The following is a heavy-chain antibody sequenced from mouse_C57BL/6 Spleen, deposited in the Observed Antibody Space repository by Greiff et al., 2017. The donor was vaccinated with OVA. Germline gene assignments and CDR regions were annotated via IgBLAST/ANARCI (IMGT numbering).Heavy chain of an antibody. CDR2: INPSNGGT. J-gene: IGHJ1*03. Sequence: VQLQQPGTELVKPGASVKLSCKASGYTFTSYWMHWVKQRPGQGLEWIGNINPSNGGTNYNEKFKSKATLTVDKSSSTAYMQLSSLTSEDSAVYYCARWGYGSSYPRYFDVWGTGTTVTVSS. V-gene: IGHV1-53*01. CDR1: GYTFTSYW. CDR3: ARWGYGSSYPRYFDV. D-gene: IGHD1-1*01.